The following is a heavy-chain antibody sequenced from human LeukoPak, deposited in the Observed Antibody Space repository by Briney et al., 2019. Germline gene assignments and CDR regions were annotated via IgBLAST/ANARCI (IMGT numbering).Heavy chain of an antibody. V-gene: IGHV4-4*09. CDR1: GGSIRGLW. CDR3: AIQAHDGTDNWLDP. D-gene: IGHD1-7*01. J-gene: IGHJ5*02. CDR2: IYTSGIT. Sequence: SETLSLTCTASGGSIRGLWCSWIRQPPGKGLEWIGNIYTSGITTYNPSLKSRVTISIDTSKNQFSLTLSSVTATDTAVYYCAIQAHDGTDNWLDPWGPGALVTVSS.